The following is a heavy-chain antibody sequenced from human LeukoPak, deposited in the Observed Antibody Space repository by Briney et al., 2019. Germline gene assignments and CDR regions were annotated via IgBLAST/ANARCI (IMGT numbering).Heavy chain of an antibody. CDR1: GFTFRNYA. CDR2: ISPSGGSA. CDR3: ARDVIGSSSGGMDV. Sequence: GGSLRLSCAASGFTFRNYAMSWVRQAPGKWLEWISTISPSGGSAYYADSVKGRFTISRDNSKDTLYLQMNSLRAEDTAVYYCARDVIGSSSGGMDVWGQGTTVTVSS. V-gene: IGHV3-23*01. D-gene: IGHD6-6*01. J-gene: IGHJ6*02.